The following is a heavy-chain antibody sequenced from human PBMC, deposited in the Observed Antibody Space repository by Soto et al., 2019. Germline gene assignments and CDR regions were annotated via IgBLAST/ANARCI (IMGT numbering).Heavy chain of an antibody. CDR2: ISGSGGST. J-gene: IGHJ4*02. Sequence: GGSLRLSCAAAGFTFSSYAMSWVRQAPGKGLEWVSAISGSGGSTYYADSVKGRFTISRDDSKTSLYPQMNSLKTEDTAVYYCAIPSRSAGPQPFDFWGQGTLVTVSS. D-gene: IGHD6-13*01. CDR1: GFTFSSYA. CDR3: AIPSRSAGPQPFDF. V-gene: IGHV3-23*01.